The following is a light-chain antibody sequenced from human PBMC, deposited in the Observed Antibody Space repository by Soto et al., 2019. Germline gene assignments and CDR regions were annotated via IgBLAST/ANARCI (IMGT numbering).Light chain of an antibody. CDR1: QSIKNL. CDR2: YAS. Sequence: TQSPATLSVSPGEVATPSFRASQSIKNLLAWYQQRPGQSPRLLFYYASNRATGVPARFSGSGSGTEFTLAISSLQSEDFAVYYCQQYHDWPITFGQGTRLEIK. J-gene: IGKJ5*01. V-gene: IGKV3-15*01. CDR3: QQYHDWPIT.